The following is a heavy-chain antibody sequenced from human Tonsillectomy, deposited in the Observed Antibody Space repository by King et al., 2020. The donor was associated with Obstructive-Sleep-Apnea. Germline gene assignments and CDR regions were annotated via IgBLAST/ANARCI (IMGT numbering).Heavy chain of an antibody. V-gene: IGHV3-30*04. J-gene: IGHJ4*02. Sequence: QLVQSGGGVVQPGRSLRLSCAASGFTFSSYAMHWVRQAPGKGLEWVAVISYDGRNKYYADSVKGRFTISRDNSKNTLYLQMNSLRAEDTAVYYCARDREFYYYGSGSKDYYFDYWGQGTLVTVSS. CDR1: GFTFSSYA. CDR3: ARDREFYYYGSGSKDYYFDY. CDR2: ISYDGRNK. D-gene: IGHD3-10*01.